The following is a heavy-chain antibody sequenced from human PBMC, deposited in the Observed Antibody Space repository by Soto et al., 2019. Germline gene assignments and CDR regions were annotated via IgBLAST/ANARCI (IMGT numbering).Heavy chain of an antibody. CDR1: GFTFSSFS. V-gene: IGHV3-64D*08. CDR3: VKDLFGAAGGYYFDY. D-gene: IGHD3-16*01. Sequence: GSLRLSCSASGFTFSSFSMHWVRQAPGKGLEYVSGITSNGDYTFNADSVKGRFSLSRDNSENTLFLQMRSLRPEDTAVYYCVKDLFGAAGGYYFDYWGQGTRVTVS. J-gene: IGHJ4*02. CDR2: ITSNGDYT.